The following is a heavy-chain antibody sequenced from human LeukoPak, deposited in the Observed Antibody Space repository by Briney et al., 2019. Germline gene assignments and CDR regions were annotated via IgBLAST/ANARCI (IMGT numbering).Heavy chain of an antibody. D-gene: IGHD2-2*01. Sequence: ASVKVSCKASGYTFTSYYIYWVRQAPGQGLEWMGIINPSGGSTSYSQKFQGRVTMTRDTSTSTVYMELSSLRSEDTAVYYCARAPKLHCSSTSCYLDVWGKGTTVTVSS. J-gene: IGHJ6*04. CDR1: GYTFTSYY. CDR3: ARAPKLHCSSTSCYLDV. CDR2: INPSGGST. V-gene: IGHV1-46*01.